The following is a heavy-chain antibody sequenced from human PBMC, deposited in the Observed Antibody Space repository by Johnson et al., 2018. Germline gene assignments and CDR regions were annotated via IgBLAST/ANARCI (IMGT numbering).Heavy chain of an antibody. CDR1: GFTFSRYS. CDR3: TSEPGYCISARCYPYYYYMAV. CDR2: IKSRTDGGTT. Sequence: EVQLVEAGGGLVKPGGSXRLSCAASGFTFSRYSMNWVRQAPGKGLEWVGRIKSRTDGGTTDYAAPVKGSFTISRDASKNTLYLQMNSLKPEATAMYSCTSEPGYCISARCYPYYYYMAVWGKGTTVTVSS. V-gene: IGHV3-15*07. D-gene: IGHD2-2*01. J-gene: IGHJ6*03.